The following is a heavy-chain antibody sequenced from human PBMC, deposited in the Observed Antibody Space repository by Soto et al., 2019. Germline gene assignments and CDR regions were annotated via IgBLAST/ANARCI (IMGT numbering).Heavy chain of an antibody. CDR2: ISGSGGST. CDR3: AGRGDYASGSYRYTEFDY. V-gene: IGHV3-23*01. J-gene: IGHJ4*02. Sequence: GGSLRLSCAASGFTFSSYAMSWVRQAPGKGLEWVSAISGSGGSTYYADSVKGRFTISRDNSKNTLYLQMNSLRAEDTAVYYCAGRGDYASGSYRYTEFDYWGQGTLVTVSS. D-gene: IGHD3-16*02. CDR1: GFTFSSYA.